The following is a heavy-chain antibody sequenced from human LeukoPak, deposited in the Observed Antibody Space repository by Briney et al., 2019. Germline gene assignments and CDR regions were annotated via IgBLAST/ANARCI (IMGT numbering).Heavy chain of an antibody. V-gene: IGHV6-1*01. D-gene: IGHD1-7*01. CDR1: GDSVSSNIDA. J-gene: IGHJ2*01. CDR3: ARSITGTIRNWYFGL. CDR2: TYYRSKWYN. Sequence: SQTLSLICAISGDSVSSNIDAWNWISQSPSRGLEWRGRTYYRSKWYNDYAVSVKGRININQDTSKNQFYLQLNSVTPEDTAIYYCARSITGTIRNWYFGLWGRGTLVTVSS.